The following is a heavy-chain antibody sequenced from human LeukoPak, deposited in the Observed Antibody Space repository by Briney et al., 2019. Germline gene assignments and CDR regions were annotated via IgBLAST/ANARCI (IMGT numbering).Heavy chain of an antibody. Sequence: SETLSLTCAVYGGSFSGYYWSWIRQPPGKGLEWIGEINHSGSTNYNPSLKSRVTISVDTSKNQFSLKLSSVIAADTAVYYCVEYDSGSYRAYFDSWGQGILVTVSS. CDR2: INHSGST. D-gene: IGHD3-10*01. CDR3: VEYDSGSYRAYFDS. CDR1: GGSFSGYY. J-gene: IGHJ4*02. V-gene: IGHV4-34*01.